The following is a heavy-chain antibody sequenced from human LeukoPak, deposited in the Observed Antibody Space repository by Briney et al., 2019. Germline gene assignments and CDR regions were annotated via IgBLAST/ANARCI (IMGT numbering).Heavy chain of an antibody. Sequence: GGSLRLSCAASGFTVSSNYMSWVHQAPGKGLEWVSVIYGGGSTKYADSVKGRFTTSRDNSKNTLYLQMNSLRAEDTAVYYCARGSGYSGYGFDYWGQGTLVTVSS. J-gene: IGHJ4*02. CDR3: ARGSGYSGYGFDY. V-gene: IGHV3-53*01. CDR2: IYGGGST. D-gene: IGHD5-12*01. CDR1: GFTVSSNY.